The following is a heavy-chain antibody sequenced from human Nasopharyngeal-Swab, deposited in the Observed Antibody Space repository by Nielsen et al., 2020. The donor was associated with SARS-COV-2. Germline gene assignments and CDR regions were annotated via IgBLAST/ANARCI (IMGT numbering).Heavy chain of an antibody. D-gene: IGHD1-26*01. Sequence: ASVKVSCKTSGDTFTNSAISWVRQAPGQGLEWMGWISAFNGDTNYAQNLQGRVTMTTDTSTRTAYMELRSLRSDDTAVYYCARGESGSYSAYWGQGTLVTVSS. CDR3: ARGESGSYSAY. CDR2: ISAFNGDT. J-gene: IGHJ4*02. CDR1: GDTFTNSA. V-gene: IGHV1-18*01.